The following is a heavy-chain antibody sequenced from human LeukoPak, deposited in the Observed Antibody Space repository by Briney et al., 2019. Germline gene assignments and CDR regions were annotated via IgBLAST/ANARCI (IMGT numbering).Heavy chain of an antibody. CDR2: IFYSGST. CDR3: ARTTEGGYTYGYFYYYYMDV. J-gene: IGHJ6*03. CDR1: GGSISSYC. D-gene: IGHD5-18*01. V-gene: IGHV4-59*01. Sequence: SETLSLTCTVSGGSISSYCWSWIRQPPGKGLEWIGYIFYSGSTNYNPSLKSRATISVDTSKNQFSLKLSSVTAADTAVYYCARTTEGGYTYGYFYYYYMDVWGKGTTVTISS.